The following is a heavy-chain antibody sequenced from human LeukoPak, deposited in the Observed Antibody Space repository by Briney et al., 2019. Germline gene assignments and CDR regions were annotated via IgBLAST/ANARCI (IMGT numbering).Heavy chain of an antibody. J-gene: IGHJ6*03. CDR2: INHSGST. Sequence: SETLYLTCAVYGGSFNGYYWSWIRQPPGKGLEWIGEINHSGSTNYNPSLKSRVTISVDTSKNQFSLKLSSVTAADTAVYYCARDGSVGGYYYYYMDVWGKGTTVTVSS. D-gene: IGHD1-26*01. CDR3: ARDGSVGGYYYYYMDV. V-gene: IGHV4-34*01. CDR1: GGSFNGYY.